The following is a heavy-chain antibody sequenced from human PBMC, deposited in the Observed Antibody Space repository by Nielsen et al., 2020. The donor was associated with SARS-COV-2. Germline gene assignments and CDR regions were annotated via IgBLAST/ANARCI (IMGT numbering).Heavy chain of an antibody. Sequence: ASVKVSCKASGYTFTSYGISWVRQAPGQGLEWMGWISAYNGNTNYAQKLQGRVTMTTDTSTSTAYMELRSLRSEDTAVYYCARDKPEYQLLFSITIFGVVIQGLDIWGQGTMVTVSS. D-gene: IGHD3-3*01. CDR1: GYTFTSYG. V-gene: IGHV1-18*01. CDR3: ARDKPEYQLLFSITIFGVVIQGLDI. CDR2: ISAYNGNT. J-gene: IGHJ3*02.